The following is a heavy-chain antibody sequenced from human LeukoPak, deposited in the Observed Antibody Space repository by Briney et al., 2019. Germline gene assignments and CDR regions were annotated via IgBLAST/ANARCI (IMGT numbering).Heavy chain of an antibody. CDR2: INADGSIT. CDR3: AKLSCTTTSCY. Sequence: GGSLRLSCAASGFTFRNYWMHWVRQAPWKGLVWVSRINADGSITTYADSVKGRFTISRDNSKNTLYLQMNSLRAEDTALYYCAKLSCTTTSCYWGQGTLVTVSS. J-gene: IGHJ4*02. CDR1: GFTFRNYW. V-gene: IGHV3-74*01. D-gene: IGHD2-2*01.